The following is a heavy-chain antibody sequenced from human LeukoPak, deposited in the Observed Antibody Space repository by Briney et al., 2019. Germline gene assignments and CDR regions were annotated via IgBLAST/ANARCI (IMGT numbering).Heavy chain of an antibody. CDR2: IRHDGNKK. J-gene: IGHJ4*02. V-gene: IGHV3-30*02. CDR1: GFTFSSYG. Sequence: GGSLRLSCAASGFTFSSYGMLWVRQAPGKGLDWVAFIRHDGNKKLYADSVKGRFTISRDNSKNTLYLYVNSLRPDDSAVYYCVKDNPLDYWGQGTLVIVSS. CDR3: VKDNPLDY.